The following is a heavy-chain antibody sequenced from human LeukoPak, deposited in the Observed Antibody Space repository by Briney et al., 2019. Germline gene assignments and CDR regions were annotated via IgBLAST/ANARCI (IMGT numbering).Heavy chain of an antibody. D-gene: IGHD2-21*01. J-gene: IGHJ4*02. V-gene: IGHV1-69*13. CDR1: GYTFTSYG. Sequence: GASVKVSCKASGYTFTSYGISWVRQAPGQGLEWMGGIIPIFGTANYAQKFQGRVTITADESTSTAYMELSSLRSEDTAVYYCARGLAYCGGDCGDYWGQGTLVTVSS. CDR2: IIPIFGTA. CDR3: ARGLAYCGGDCGDY.